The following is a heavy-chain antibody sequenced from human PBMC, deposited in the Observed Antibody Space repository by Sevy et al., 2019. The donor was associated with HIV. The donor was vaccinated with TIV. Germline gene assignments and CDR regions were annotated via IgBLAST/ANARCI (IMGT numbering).Heavy chain of an antibody. CDR2: IFYSGNT. CDR3: ATISHQLVGFFDY. CDR1: GGSISSYY. D-gene: IGHD6-6*01. Sequence: SETLSLTCTVSGGSISSYYWSWIRQPPGKGLEWIGYIFYSGNTYYNPSLKRRVTISVDTSKNQFSLKLTSVTAADTAVYYCATISHQLVGFFDYWGQGTLVTVSS. V-gene: IGHV4-59*01. J-gene: IGHJ4*02.